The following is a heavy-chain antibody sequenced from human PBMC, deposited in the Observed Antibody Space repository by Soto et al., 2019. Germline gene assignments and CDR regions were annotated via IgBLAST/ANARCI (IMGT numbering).Heavy chain of an antibody. CDR3: AKGDYNSVIPVGKVDF. D-gene: IGHD3-10*01. V-gene: IGHV3-23*01. CDR1: GLTFSTYA. Sequence: GGSLRLSCAASGLTFSTYAMSWVRQAPGKGLEWVSGITGRGDVTYHADSVKGRFTISRDNSKNTLYLQMNSLRAADTAIYYCAKGDYNSVIPVGKVDFWGQGTLVTVSS. J-gene: IGHJ4*02. CDR2: ITGRGDVT.